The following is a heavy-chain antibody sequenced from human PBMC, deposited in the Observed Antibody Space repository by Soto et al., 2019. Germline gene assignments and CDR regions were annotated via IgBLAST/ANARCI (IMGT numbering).Heavy chain of an antibody. CDR2: ISLRHHST. CDR1: GYTFVEYF. J-gene: IGHJ5*02. CDR3: AKPKQQLVLPGWFDP. Sequence: GASVKVSCKTSGYTFVEYFIHWVRQAPGQGLEWMGIISLRHHSTSYAQKFQDRLSVTRDPSSTTIYMELSSLRSEDTAVYYCAKPKQQLVLPGWFDPWGQGTLVTVSS. D-gene: IGHD6-13*01. V-gene: IGHV1-46*01.